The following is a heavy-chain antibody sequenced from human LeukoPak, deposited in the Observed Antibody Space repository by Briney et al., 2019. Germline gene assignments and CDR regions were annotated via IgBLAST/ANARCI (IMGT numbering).Heavy chain of an antibody. J-gene: IGHJ4*02. Sequence: SETLSLTCTVSGGSISGYYWSWIRQPAGKGLEWIGRIYSSGSTNYNPSLQSRVTMSVETSKNQFSLRLSSVTAADTAVYYCARTRGSYSLDFWGQGTLVTVPS. V-gene: IGHV4-4*07. CDR1: GGSISGYY. D-gene: IGHD3-16*01. CDR2: IYSSGST. CDR3: ARTRGSYSLDF.